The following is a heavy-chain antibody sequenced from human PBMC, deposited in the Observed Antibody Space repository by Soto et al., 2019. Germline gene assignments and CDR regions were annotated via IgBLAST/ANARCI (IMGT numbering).Heavy chain of an antibody. Sequence: SGTLSLTCTVSGGSVSSYFWSWIRQPPGKGLEWIGYIYYSGSTNYNPSLKSRVTISVDTSKNQFSLKLSSVTAADTAVYYCARQRYDFWSGYYSPRHFDYWGQGTLVTVTS. CDR3: ARQRYDFWSGYYSPRHFDY. CDR2: IYYSGST. V-gene: IGHV4-59*02. J-gene: IGHJ4*02. CDR1: GGSVSSYF. D-gene: IGHD3-3*01.